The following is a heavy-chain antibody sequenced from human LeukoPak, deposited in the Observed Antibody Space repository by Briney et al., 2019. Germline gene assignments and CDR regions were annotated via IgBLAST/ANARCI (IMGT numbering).Heavy chain of an antibody. CDR1: GFTFGDYA. CDR3: ARGLSYCGGDCYYYFDS. J-gene: IGHJ4*02. V-gene: IGHV3-7*01. Sequence: PGGSLRLSCTASGFTFGDYAMSWVRQAPGKGLEWVANIRQDGNKIYYVDSVKGRFTISRDNAKNSLYLQMHNLRAEDTAVYYCARGLSYCGGDCYYYFDSWGQGTLVTVSS. D-gene: IGHD2-21*01. CDR2: IRQDGNKI.